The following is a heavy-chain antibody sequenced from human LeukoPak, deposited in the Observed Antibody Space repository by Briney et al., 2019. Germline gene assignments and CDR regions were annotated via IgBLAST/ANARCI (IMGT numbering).Heavy chain of an antibody. V-gene: IGHV3-30*18. D-gene: IGHD5-12*01. CDR3: AKVGGYDFSYYFDY. CDR1: GFTFSSYG. J-gene: IGHJ4*02. CDR2: ISYDGSNK. Sequence: GGSLRLSCAASGFTFSSYGMHWVRQAPGKGLEWVAVISYDGSNKYYADPVKGRFTISRDNSKNTLYLQMNSLRAEDTAVYYCAKVGGYDFSYYFDYWGQGTLVTVSS.